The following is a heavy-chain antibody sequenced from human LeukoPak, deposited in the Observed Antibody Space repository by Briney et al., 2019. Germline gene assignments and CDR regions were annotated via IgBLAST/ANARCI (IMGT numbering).Heavy chain of an antibody. J-gene: IGHJ4*02. CDR3: ARVIDGYNLGY. CDR2: IYSGGST. V-gene: IGHV3-53*01. Sequence: GGSLRLSCVASGFSFGSYALTWVRQAPGKGLEWVSGIYSGGSTYYADSVKGRFTISRDNSKNTLYLQMNSLRAEDTAVYYCARVIDGYNLGYWGQGTLVTVSS. CDR1: GFSFGSYA. D-gene: IGHD5-24*01.